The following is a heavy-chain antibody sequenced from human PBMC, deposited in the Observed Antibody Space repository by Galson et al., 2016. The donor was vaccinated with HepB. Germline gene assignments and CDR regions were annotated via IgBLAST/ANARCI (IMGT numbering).Heavy chain of an antibody. J-gene: IGHJ5*02. D-gene: IGHD2-2*01. V-gene: IGHV1-18*04. Sequence: SVKVSCKASGYTFTSYGISWVRQAPGPGLEWMGWIATYNGDTNYAQKFQGRLTMTTDTSTTTAYMELRSLRFDDTAVYYCARDRIKVVPPVSAWFDPWGQGTLVTVSS. CDR3: ARDRIKVVPPVSAWFDP. CDR1: GYTFTSYG. CDR2: IATYNGDT.